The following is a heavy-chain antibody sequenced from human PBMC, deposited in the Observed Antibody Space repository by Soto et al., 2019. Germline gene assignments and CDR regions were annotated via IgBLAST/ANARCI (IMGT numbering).Heavy chain of an antibody. CDR1: GYTFTAYY. Sequence: QVQLLQSGTEVKKPGASVKVSCKASGYTFTAYYIHWVRQAPGQGLEWMGWIIPDRGATKYTQKLQGRVTMTSEASINPASLEVSRLRFDDTAVYFCARGDRISRFGVRNWLDPWGQGTLVTVSS. CDR3: ARGDRISRFGVRNWLDP. J-gene: IGHJ5*02. V-gene: IGHV1-2*02. CDR2: IIPDRGAT. D-gene: IGHD3-3*01.